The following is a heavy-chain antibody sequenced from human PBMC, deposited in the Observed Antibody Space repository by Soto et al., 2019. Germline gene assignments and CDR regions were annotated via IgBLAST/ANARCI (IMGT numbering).Heavy chain of an antibody. D-gene: IGHD3-10*02. CDR2: VSGSGGST. CDR3: AKEHTSAFAVHYMDV. J-gene: IGHJ6*03. Sequence: EVQLLESGGGLVQPGGSPRLSCAASGFTFSSYVMSWVRQAPGKGLEWVSAVSGSGGSTYYADSVKGRFTISRDNSKNTLYLQMNSLRAEDTAVYFCAKEHTSAFAVHYMDVWGKGTTVTVSS. V-gene: IGHV3-23*01. CDR1: GFTFSSYV.